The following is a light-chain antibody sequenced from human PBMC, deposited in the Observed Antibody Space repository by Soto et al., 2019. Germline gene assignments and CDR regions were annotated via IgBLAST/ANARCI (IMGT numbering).Light chain of an antibody. CDR3: QRANNFPFP. CDR1: QGLSNW. CDR2: AAS. V-gene: IGKV1-12*01. J-gene: IGKJ3*01. Sequence: DIQMTQSPSSVSASVGDRVTITFRASQGLSNWLAWYKQKPGQATKFLIYAASSLPSGVPSRFSGSQSRTEFPHTIVNLQPEDLATYSSQRANNFPFPFGP.